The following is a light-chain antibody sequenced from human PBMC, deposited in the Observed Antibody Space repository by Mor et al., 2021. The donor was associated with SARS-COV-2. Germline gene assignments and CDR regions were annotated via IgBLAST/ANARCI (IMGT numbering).Light chain of an antibody. CDR1: QSVSSD. J-gene: IGKJ1*01. CDR2: GAS. V-gene: IGKV3D-15*01. CDR3: QQYNNWPPWT. Sequence: SQSVSSDLAWYQQKLGQAPRLLIYGASTRATGIPARFSGSGSGTEFTLTISSLQSEDFAVYYCQQYNNWPPWTFGQGTKV.